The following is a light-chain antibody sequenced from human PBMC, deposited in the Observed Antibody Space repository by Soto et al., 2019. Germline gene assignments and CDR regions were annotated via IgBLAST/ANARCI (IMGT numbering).Light chain of an antibody. J-gene: IGKJ2*01. V-gene: IGKV3-15*01. Sequence: EIVMTQSPATLSVSPGERATLSCRASPSVSSKLAWYQQKPGQAPRLLIYGASTRATGIPARFSGSGSGTEFTLTISSLQSEDFAVYYCQQYNNWPPYTFGQGTKLEIK. CDR2: GAS. CDR1: PSVSSK. CDR3: QQYNNWPPYT.